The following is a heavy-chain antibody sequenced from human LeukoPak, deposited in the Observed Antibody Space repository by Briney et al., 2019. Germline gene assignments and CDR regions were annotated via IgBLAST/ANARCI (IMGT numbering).Heavy chain of an antibody. V-gene: IGHV3-23*01. D-gene: IGHD6-13*01. CDR3: AKRPLEGYYFDY. CDR2: ISGSGDST. J-gene: IGHJ4*02. CDR1: GFTFSSYV. Sequence: QPGGSLRLSCAASGFTFSSYVMSWVRQAPGKGLEWVSAISGSGDSTYYADSVKGRFTISRDNSKNTLYLQMNSLRAEDTAVYYCAKRPLEGYYFDYWGQGTLVTVSS.